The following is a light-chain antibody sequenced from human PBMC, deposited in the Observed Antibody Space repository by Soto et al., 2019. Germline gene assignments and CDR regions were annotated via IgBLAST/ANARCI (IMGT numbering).Light chain of an antibody. CDR1: QSVSSN. J-gene: IGKJ2*01. Sequence: EIVMTQSPATLSVSPGERATLSCRASQSVSSNLAWYQQKPGQAPRLLIYGASTRATGIPARLSGSGSGTEFTLTISSLQSEDFAVSYCQQYNNWTLYTFGQGTKLEIK. CDR2: GAS. V-gene: IGKV3-15*01. CDR3: QQYNNWTLYT.